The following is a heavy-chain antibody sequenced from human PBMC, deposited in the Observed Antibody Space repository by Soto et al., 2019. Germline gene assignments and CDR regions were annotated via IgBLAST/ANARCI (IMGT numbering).Heavy chain of an antibody. CDR1: EFTFANAW. Sequence: RLSCAASEFTFANAWISWVRQAPGKGLEWVGRIKSKADGGTTDYAAPVKGRFTISRDESQNTLYLQMNSLKTEDTAVYYCTSLYYGYWGQGTLVTVSS. V-gene: IGHV3-15*01. CDR3: TSLYYGY. CDR2: IKSKADGGTT. D-gene: IGHD4-17*01. J-gene: IGHJ4*02.